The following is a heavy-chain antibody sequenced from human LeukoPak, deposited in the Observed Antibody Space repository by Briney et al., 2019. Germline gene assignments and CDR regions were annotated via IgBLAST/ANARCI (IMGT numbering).Heavy chain of an antibody. D-gene: IGHD3-22*01. Sequence: GGSLRLSCAASGFTFSSYSMNWVRQAPGKGLEWVSSISSSSSYIYYADSVKGRFTISRDNAKNSLYLQMNNLRAEDTAVYYCARDNYYDRPYYFDYWGQGTLVTVSS. V-gene: IGHV3-21*01. CDR1: GFTFSSYS. J-gene: IGHJ4*02. CDR2: ISSSSSYI. CDR3: ARDNYYDRPYYFDY.